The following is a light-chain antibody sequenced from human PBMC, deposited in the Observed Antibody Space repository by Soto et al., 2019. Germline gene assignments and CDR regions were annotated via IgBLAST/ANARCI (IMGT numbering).Light chain of an antibody. CDR2: KAS. V-gene: IGKV1-5*03. Sequence: DIQLTQSPSSLSASVGDRVTITCRASQSISSWLAWFQQKPGKAPKLLIYKASHLQSGVPSRFSGTGSGTEFTLTISSLQPEDFATYYRLQHNSYPWTFGQGTKVDIK. CDR3: LQHNSYPWT. CDR1: QSISSW. J-gene: IGKJ1*01.